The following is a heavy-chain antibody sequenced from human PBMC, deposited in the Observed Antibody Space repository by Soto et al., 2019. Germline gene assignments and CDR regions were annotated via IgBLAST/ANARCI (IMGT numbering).Heavy chain of an antibody. J-gene: IGHJ4*02. D-gene: IGHD3-3*01. V-gene: IGHV1-69*13. Sequence: SVKVSCKASGGTYSSYAISWVRQPPGQGLEWMGGIIPIFGTANYAQKFQGRVTITADESTSTAYMELSSLRSEDTAVYYCARGHPLDHTFDYWGQGTLVTVSS. CDR1: GGTYSSYA. CDR3: ARGHPLDHTFDY. CDR2: IIPIFGTA.